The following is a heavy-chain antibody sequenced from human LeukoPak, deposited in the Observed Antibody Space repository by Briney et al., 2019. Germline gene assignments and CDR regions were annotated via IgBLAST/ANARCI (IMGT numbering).Heavy chain of an antibody. CDR3: ARHPPYGDNGLDWLDP. J-gene: IGHJ5*02. D-gene: IGHD4-17*01. Sequence: SETLSLTCTVSGDSFSAGVYWAWIRQPPGKGLEWIGSIYHSGSTYYNPALKSRVSISVNKSKNQFSLNLSSVTAADTAVYFCARHPPYGDNGLDWLDPWGQGTPVTVSS. V-gene: IGHV4-38-2*02. CDR1: GDSFSAGVY. CDR2: IYHSGST.